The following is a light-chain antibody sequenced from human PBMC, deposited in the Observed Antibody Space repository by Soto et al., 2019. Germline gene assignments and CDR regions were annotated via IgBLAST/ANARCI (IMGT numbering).Light chain of an antibody. CDR3: SSYTSSSTLV. Sequence: QSALTQPASVSGSPGQSITISCTGTSSDVGGYNYVSWYQQHPGKAPKLMIYEVRNRPSGVSNRFSGSKSVNTASLTISGLQDEDEADYYCSSYTSSSTLVFGTGTKLTVL. V-gene: IGLV2-14*01. J-gene: IGLJ1*01. CDR1: SSDVGGYNY. CDR2: EVR.